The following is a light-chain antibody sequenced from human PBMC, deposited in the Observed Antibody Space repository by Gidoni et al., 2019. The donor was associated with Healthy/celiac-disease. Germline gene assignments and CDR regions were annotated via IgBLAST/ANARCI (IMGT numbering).Light chain of an antibody. CDR1: SSNIGASYD. J-gene: IGLJ2*01. CDR3: QSYDSSLSEDVV. V-gene: IGLV1-40*01. CDR2: GNS. Sequence: QSVLTQPPSVSGAPGQRFTISCTGRSSNIGASYDVHWYHQLPVTAPKLLIYGNSNRPSGVPDRFSGSKSGTSASLAITGLQAEDEADYYCQSYDSSLSEDVVFGGGTKLTVL.